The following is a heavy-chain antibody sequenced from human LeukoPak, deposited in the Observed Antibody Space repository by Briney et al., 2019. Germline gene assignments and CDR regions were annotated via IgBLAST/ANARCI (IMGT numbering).Heavy chain of an antibody. D-gene: IGHD2-21*02. Sequence: PGGCLRLSCAASGFTFNNYWMSWVRQAPGKGLEWVANINQDGSEKYYVDSVKGRFTISRDNAKNSLYLQMNSLRAEDTAVYYCARDKSYGDSEDYWGQGTLVTVSS. CDR2: INQDGSEK. CDR1: GFTFNNYW. CDR3: ARDKSYGDSEDY. V-gene: IGHV3-7*05. J-gene: IGHJ4*02.